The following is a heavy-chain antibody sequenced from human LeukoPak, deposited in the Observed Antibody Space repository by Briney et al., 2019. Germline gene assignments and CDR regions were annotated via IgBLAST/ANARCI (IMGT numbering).Heavy chain of an antibody. CDR3: ARDAYCRGGSCYGNNWFDP. Sequence: SVQVSCKASGGTFSSYTISWVRQAPGQGLEWMGRIIPILGIANYAQKFQGRVTITADKSTSTAYMELSSLRSEDTDGYYCARDAYCRGGSCYGNNWFDPWGQGTLVTVSS. CDR1: GGTFSSYT. V-gene: IGHV1-69*04. D-gene: IGHD2-15*01. J-gene: IGHJ5*02. CDR2: IIPILGIA.